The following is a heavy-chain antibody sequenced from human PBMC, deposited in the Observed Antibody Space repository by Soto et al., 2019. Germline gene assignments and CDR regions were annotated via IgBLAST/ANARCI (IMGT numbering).Heavy chain of an antibody. CDR1: GFTLRDYD. Sequence: EQLVESGGGLVQPGGSLRLSCAASGFTLRDYDIHWVRQGIGKGLEWVSFLGIAGDTFYAGSVKGRFTISREEAKNSLSIQMNSLRVGDTAVYYCARAAGPGATGTRYFDLWGRGTLITVSS. J-gene: IGHJ2*01. CDR3: ARAAGPGATGTRYFDL. D-gene: IGHD1-1*01. V-gene: IGHV3-13*01. CDR2: LGIAGDT.